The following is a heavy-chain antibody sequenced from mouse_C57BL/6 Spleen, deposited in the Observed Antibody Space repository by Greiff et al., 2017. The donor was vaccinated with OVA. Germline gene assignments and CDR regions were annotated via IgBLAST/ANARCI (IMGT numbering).Heavy chain of an antibody. J-gene: IGHJ3*01. V-gene: IGHV1-53*01. D-gene: IGHD1-1*01. CDR1: GYTITSSW. CDR3: ARSGYYCSSYGCAY. CDR2: INPSNGGT. Sequence: VQLQQPGTELVRPGASVKLSCTASGYTITSSWMHWVKQRPEQGLEWIGNINPSNGGTKYNEKFKSKATLTVDTSSNTAYMQLSSLTYQDAAIYYCARSGYYCSSYGCAYWGQGTLVTVSA.